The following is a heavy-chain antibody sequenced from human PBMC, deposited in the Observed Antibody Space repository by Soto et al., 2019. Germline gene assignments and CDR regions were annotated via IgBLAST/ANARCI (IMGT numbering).Heavy chain of an antibody. CDR2: INHSGST. V-gene: IGHV4-34*02. D-gene: IGHD2-15*01. CDR3: ARGQDCSGGSCWYYYYYGMDV. J-gene: IGHJ6*02. Sequence: QVQLQQWGAGLLKHSETLSLTCAVYGGSFSGYYWSWIRQPPGKGLEWIGEINHSGSTNYNPSLKSRVTISVDTSKNQFSLKLSSVTAADTSVYYYARGQDCSGGSCWYYYYYGMDVWGQGTTVTVSS. CDR1: GGSFSGYY.